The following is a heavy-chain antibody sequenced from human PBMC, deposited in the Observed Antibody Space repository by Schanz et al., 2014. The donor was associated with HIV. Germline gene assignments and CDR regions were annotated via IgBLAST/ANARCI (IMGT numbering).Heavy chain of an antibody. D-gene: IGHD3-3*01. CDR2: IYQGGGT. CDR1: GGPFSGYY. J-gene: IGHJ6*02. V-gene: IGHV4-34*01. Sequence: QVQVHQWGAGLLKPSETLTLTCVVSGGPFSGYYWTWIRQSPGKGLEWIGEIYQGGGTDYNPSFEGRVTMSLDPSKSQVSLNLRSATAADTAVYYCASSITISGVVYAMDVWGQGTTVTVSS. CDR3: ASSITISGVVYAMDV.